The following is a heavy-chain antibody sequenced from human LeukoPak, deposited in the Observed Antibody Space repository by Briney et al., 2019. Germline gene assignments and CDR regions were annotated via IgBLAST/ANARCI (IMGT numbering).Heavy chain of an antibody. V-gene: IGHV3-53*01. J-gene: IGHJ4*02. CDR2: IYSGGST. CDR1: GFTFSSNY. CDR3: AKDFRKYYYDSSGYPPFDY. Sequence: GGSLRLSCAASGFTFSSNYMSWVRQAPGKGLEGVSVIYSGGSTYYSDSVTGRFTISRDNSKNTRYLQMNRLRAEDTAVYYCAKDFRKYYYDSSGYPPFDYWGQGTLVTVSS. D-gene: IGHD3-22*01.